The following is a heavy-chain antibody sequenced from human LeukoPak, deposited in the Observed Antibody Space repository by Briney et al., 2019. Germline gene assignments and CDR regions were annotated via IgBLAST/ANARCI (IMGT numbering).Heavy chain of an antibody. Sequence: GGSLRLSCAASGFTFSGHFMDWVRQAPGKGLEWVGRTRNEANGYSTEYAASVNGRFTISRDDSENSLYLQMNSLKTEDTAVYFCAREGRPSDSGIYHVDAFDIWGQGTVVTVSS. CDR1: GFTFSGHF. D-gene: IGHD3-10*01. CDR3: AREGRPSDSGIYHVDAFDI. V-gene: IGHV3-72*01. CDR2: TRNEANGYST. J-gene: IGHJ3*02.